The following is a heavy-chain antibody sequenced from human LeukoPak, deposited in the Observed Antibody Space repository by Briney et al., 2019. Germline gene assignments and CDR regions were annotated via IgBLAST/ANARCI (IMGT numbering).Heavy chain of an antibody. Sequence: QPGGSLRLSCAASGFTFSSYGMNWVRQAPGKGLDYVAYISDSSAIIYYGDSVKGRFTVSRDNAKNSLYLQMNRLRDEDTAVYFRARANSLMFRGVITYFDSWGQGTLVTVSS. V-gene: IGHV3-48*02. D-gene: IGHD3-10*01. CDR3: ARANSLMFRGVITYFDS. CDR1: GFTFSSYG. J-gene: IGHJ4*02. CDR2: ISDSSAII.